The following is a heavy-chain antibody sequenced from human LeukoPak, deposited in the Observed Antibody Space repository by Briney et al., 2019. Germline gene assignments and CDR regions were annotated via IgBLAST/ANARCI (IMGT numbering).Heavy chain of an antibody. V-gene: IGHV3-66*01. CDR2: IYSGGST. CDR1: GFTVSSYY. Sequence: GGSLRLSCAVSGFTVSSYYMSWVRQAPGKGLEWVSVIYSGGSTYSADSVKGRFTISRDNAKNSLYLQMNSLRAEDTAVYYCARARRDCSGGSCYPDYNWFDPWGQGTLVTVSS. CDR3: ARARRDCSGGSCYPDYNWFDP. J-gene: IGHJ5*02. D-gene: IGHD2-15*01.